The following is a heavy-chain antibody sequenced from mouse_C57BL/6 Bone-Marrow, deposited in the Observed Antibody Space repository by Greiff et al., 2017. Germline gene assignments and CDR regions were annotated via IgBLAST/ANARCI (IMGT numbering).Heavy chain of an antibody. D-gene: IGHD2-1*01. CDR3: ARGGYGNYVSYYYAMDY. CDR1: GYTFTSYW. J-gene: IGHJ4*01. CDR2: IDPSDSET. V-gene: IGHV1-52*01. Sequence: QVQLQQPGAELVRPGSSVKLSCKASGYTFTSYWMHWVQQRPIQGLEWIGNIDPSDSETHYNQKFKDKATLTVDKSSSTAYMQLSSLTSEDSAVYYWARGGYGNYVSYYYAMDYWGQGTSVTVSS.